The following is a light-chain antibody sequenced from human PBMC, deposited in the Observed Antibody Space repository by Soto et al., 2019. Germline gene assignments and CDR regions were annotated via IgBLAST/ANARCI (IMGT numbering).Light chain of an antibody. CDR2: LGS. V-gene: IGKV2-28*01. CDR3: LQDLQTPLC. Sequence: DLVMTQSPLSLSVTPGEPASISCRSSQSLLHSNGYNHLDRYLQKPGQSPQLLIYLGSNRASGVPDRFSGSGSGTDFTLKISRVEAEDVGVYSCLQDLQTPLCFVGGTKVEIK. CDR1: QSLLHSNGYNH. J-gene: IGKJ4*01.